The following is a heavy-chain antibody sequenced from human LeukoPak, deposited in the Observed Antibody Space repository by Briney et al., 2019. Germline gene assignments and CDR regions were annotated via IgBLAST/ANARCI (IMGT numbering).Heavy chain of an antibody. V-gene: IGHV3-74*01. CDR2: IDGDGSST. D-gene: IGHD2-15*01. Sequence: SGGSLRLSCAASGFTFSSYWMQWVRQAPGKGLVWVSRIDGDGSSTNYADSVKGRFTISRDNPKNTLYLQMNSLRTEDTAVYYCAKDLPDRYSLEYWGQGTMVTVPS. CDR3: AKDLPDRYSLEY. J-gene: IGHJ4*02. CDR1: GFTFSSYW.